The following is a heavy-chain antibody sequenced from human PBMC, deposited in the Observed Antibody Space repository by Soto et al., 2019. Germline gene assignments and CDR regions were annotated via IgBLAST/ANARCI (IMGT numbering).Heavy chain of an antibody. CDR2: VSIGGST. D-gene: IGHD2-15*01. CDR3: AKRRGAGWHFDY. V-gene: IGHV3-23*01. Sequence: GASLRLSCAAAGFTCSRYGMGWVRQGPGKGLEWVAVVSIGGSTHYADSVRGRFTISRDNSKNTLSLQMNSLTAEDTAVYFCAKRRGAGWHFDYWGQGGLVTVS. J-gene: IGHJ4*02. CDR1: GFTCSRYG.